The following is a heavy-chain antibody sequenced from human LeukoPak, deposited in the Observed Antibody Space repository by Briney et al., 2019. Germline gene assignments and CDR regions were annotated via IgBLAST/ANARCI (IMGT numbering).Heavy chain of an antibody. CDR2: MNPNSGNT. J-gene: IGHJ4*02. CDR1: GYTFTSYD. CDR3: ARAPKGAAAADGVNY. D-gene: IGHD6-13*01. V-gene: IGHV1-8*01. Sequence: ASVKVSCKASGYTFTSYDINWVRQATGQGLEWMGWMNPNSGNTGYAQKFQGRVTMTRNTSISTAYMELSSLRSEDTAVYYCARAPKGAAAADGVNYWGQGTLVTVSS.